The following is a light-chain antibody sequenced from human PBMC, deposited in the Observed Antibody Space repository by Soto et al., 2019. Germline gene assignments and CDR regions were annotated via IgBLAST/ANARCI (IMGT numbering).Light chain of an antibody. CDR3: QPYNSSPLT. Sequence: LLTPEPVTWSWSPGARFRLSWRASQSVSNNYLAWYQQKPGQAPRLVIYGAATRATGIPARFSASGSGTDFTLTISSLQTEDFAVYYCQPYNSSPLTVGPGTQVDIK. V-gene: IGKV3-20*01. CDR1: QSVSNNY. CDR2: GAA. J-gene: IGKJ1*01.